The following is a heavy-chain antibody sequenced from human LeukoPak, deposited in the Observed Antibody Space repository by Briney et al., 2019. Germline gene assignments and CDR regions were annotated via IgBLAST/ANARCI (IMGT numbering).Heavy chain of an antibody. CDR1: GFTFDDYA. V-gene: IGHV3-9*01. CDR3: AKETGDY. CDR2: ISWNRGSI. Sequence: GGSLRLSCAASGFTFDDYAIHWVRQAPGKGLEWVSGISWNRGSIGYADSVKGRFTISRDNAKNSLYLQMNSLRAEDTALYYCAKETGDYWGQGTLVTVSS. D-gene: IGHD7-27*01. J-gene: IGHJ4*02.